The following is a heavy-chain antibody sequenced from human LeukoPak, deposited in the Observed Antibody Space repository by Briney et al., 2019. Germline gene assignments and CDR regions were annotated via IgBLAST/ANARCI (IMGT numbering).Heavy chain of an antibody. CDR3: AREIVGATQFFDY. Sequence: PAETLSLTCTVSGGSISSSSYYWGWIPQPPGKGLEWIGSIYHSGSTYYNPSLKSRVTISVDTSKTQFSLKLSSVTAADTAVYYGAREIVGATQFFDYWGQGTLVTVSS. V-gene: IGHV4-39*07. D-gene: IGHD1-26*01. CDR1: GGSISSSSYY. CDR2: IYHSGST. J-gene: IGHJ4*02.